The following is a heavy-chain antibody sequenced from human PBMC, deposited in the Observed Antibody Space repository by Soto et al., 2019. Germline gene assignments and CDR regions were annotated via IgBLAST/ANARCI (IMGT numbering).Heavy chain of an antibody. D-gene: IGHD3-10*01. CDR2: ISSSSSYI. CDR3: ARDRGGDLKAFEI. J-gene: IGHJ3*02. Sequence: EVQLVESGGGLVKPGGSLRLSCAASGFTFSTYSMNWVRQAPGKGLEWVSSISSSSSYIYYADSVKGRFTISRENAKNSLYLQMNGLRAEDTAVYYCARDRGGDLKAFEIWGQGTMVTVSS. V-gene: IGHV3-21*01. CDR1: GFTFSTYS.